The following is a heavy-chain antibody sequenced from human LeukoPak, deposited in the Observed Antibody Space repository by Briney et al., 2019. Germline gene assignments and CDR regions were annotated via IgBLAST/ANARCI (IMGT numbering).Heavy chain of an antibody. CDR2: ISSSSTIL. J-gene: IGHJ4*02. Sequence: HSGGSLRLSCAASGFTFSNYNTNWVRQAPGKGLEWVSYISSSSTILYYADSVKGRFTISRDNAKNSLYLQMISLRAEDTAVYYCARETLSSSWTYDYWGQGTLVTVSS. CDR1: GFTFSNYN. CDR3: ARETLSSSWTYDY. D-gene: IGHD6-13*01. V-gene: IGHV3-48*01.